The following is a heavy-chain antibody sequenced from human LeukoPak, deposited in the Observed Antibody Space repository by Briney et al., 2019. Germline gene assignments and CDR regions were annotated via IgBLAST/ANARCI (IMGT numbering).Heavy chain of an antibody. D-gene: IGHD5-24*01. J-gene: IGHJ4*02. CDR3: AREDQEMATRY. CDR2: ISAYNVNT. V-gene: IGHV1-18*01. Sequence: ASVKVSCKASGYTFTSYGNSWVRQAPGHPLEGMGWISAYNVNTNYAQKLQGRVTMTTDPSTSTAYMDLRSLICDDPAEAYCAREDQEMATRYWGQGTLVTVSS. CDR1: GYTFTSYG.